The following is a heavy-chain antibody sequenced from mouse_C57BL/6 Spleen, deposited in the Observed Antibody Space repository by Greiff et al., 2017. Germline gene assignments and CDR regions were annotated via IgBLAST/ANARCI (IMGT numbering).Heavy chain of an antibody. CDR2: IYPSDSET. D-gene: IGHD2-2*01. CDR3: GRRDYGNDVGARDY. V-gene: IGHV1-61*01. Sequence: QVQLQQPGAELVRPGSSVKLSCKASGYTFTSYWMDWVKQRPGQGLEWIGNIYPSDSETHYNQKFKDKATLTVDKSSSTADMQLSSRTSEDSAVYYGGRRDYGNDVGARDYRGQGTAVTGSS. CDR1: GYTFTSYW. J-gene: IGHJ4*01.